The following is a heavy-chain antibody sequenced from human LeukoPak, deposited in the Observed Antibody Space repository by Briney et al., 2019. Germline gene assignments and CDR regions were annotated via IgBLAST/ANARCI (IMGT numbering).Heavy chain of an antibody. V-gene: IGHV3-21*04. CDR2: ISSSSSYT. D-gene: IGHD4-17*01. CDR3: ARAQTYGDSRLLLDY. J-gene: IGHJ4*02. Sequence: PGGSLRLSCAASGFTFSSYSMNWVRQAPGKGLEWVSSISSSSSYTYYADPVKGRFTISRDNAKNSLYLQMNSLSVEDTALYYCARAQTYGDSRLLLDYWGQGTLVTVSS. CDR1: GFTFSSYS.